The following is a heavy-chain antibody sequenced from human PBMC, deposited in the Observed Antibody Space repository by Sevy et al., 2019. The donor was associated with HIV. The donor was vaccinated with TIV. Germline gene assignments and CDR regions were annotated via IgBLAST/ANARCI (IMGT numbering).Heavy chain of an antibody. D-gene: IGHD3-10*02. Sequence: ASVKVSCKASGGTFSSYAIRWVRQAPGQGLEWMGGIIPIFGTANYAQKFQGRVTITADESTSTAYMELSSLRSEDTAVYYCARGLFGELFPIDYWGQGTLVTVSS. CDR2: IIPIFGTA. CDR1: GGTFSSYA. V-gene: IGHV1-69*13. CDR3: ARGLFGELFPIDY. J-gene: IGHJ4*02.